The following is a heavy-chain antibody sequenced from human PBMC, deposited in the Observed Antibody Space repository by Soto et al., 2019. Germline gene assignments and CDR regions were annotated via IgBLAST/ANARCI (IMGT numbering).Heavy chain of an antibody. CDR1: GFMFSSAW. V-gene: IGHV3-15*01. CDR3: VEGWNDF. CDR2: IKSKNDGGAA. Sequence: EVQVVESGGDLVEPGGSLRLSCVTSGFMFSSAWMSWVRQGPGKGLEWVARIKSKNDGGAADYAAPVNGRFSISRDDSKSTVHLQMNSLRAEDTALYYCVEGWNDFWGQGTLVTVSS. J-gene: IGHJ4*02. D-gene: IGHD1-1*01.